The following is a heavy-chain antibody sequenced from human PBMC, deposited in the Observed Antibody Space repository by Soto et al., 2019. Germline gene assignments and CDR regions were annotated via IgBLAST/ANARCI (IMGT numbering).Heavy chain of an antibody. CDR1: GFTFSDYY. V-gene: IGHV3-11*06. CDR2: IRSSSDYT. CDR3: ARGGVRGTTSRGQVYN. J-gene: IGHJ4*02. Sequence: QVQVVESGGGLVKPGGSLRLSCAASGFTFSDYYMNWIRQAPGKGLEWGSYIRSSSDYTKYADSVKGRFTISRDNAKSSLSLQMNSLRAEDTAVYYCARGGVRGTTSRGQVYNWGQGTLVTVSS. D-gene: IGHD1-7*01.